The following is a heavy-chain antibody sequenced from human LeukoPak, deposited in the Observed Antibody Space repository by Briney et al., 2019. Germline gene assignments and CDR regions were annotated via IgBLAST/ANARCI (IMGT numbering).Heavy chain of an antibody. CDR1: GFTFSRYG. V-gene: IGHV3-30*18. CDR2: ISYDGSNN. CDR3: AKGFTGMDF. J-gene: IGHJ4*02. D-gene: IGHD3-16*01. Sequence: GGSLRLSCAASGFTFSRYGMHWVRQAPGKGLEWVAVISYDGSNNYYADSVKGRFSISRDNSRNTLYLQMNGLRAEDTAVYYCAKGFTGMDFWGQGSLVTVSS.